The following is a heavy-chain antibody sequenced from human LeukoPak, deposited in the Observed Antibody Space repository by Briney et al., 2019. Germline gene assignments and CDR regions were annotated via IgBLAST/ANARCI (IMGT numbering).Heavy chain of an antibody. CDR1: GDSISSNY. CDR3: ARGGSYYGSGSYLVH. CDR2: IYYSGST. J-gene: IGHJ5*02. V-gene: IGHV4-59*01. Sequence: SETLSLTCTVSGDSISSNYWSWIRQPPGKGLEWIGFIYYSGSTYYNPSLKSRVTISIDTPKSQFSLTLSSVTAADTAVYYCARGGSYYGSGSYLVHWGQGILVTVSS. D-gene: IGHD3-10*01.